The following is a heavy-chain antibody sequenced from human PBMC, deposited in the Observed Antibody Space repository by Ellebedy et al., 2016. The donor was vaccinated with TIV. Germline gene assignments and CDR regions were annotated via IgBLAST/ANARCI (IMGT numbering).Heavy chain of an antibody. Sequence: PGGSLRLSCAASGFTFSSYDMHWVRQAPGKGLEWVAVIWYDGNNKYYTDSVKGRFTISRDNSKSTLYLQMNSLKIEDTAVYYCTTDSMRTTVSAYPVDYWGQGTLVTVSS. CDR2: IWYDGNNK. J-gene: IGHJ4*02. D-gene: IGHD4-17*01. V-gene: IGHV3-33*01. CDR3: TTDSMRTTVSAYPVDY. CDR1: GFTFSSYD.